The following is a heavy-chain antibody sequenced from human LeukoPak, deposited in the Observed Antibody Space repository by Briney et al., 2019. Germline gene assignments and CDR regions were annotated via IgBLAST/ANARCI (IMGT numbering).Heavy chain of an antibody. CDR2: ISSSGYTI. CDR1: EFTFSSYE. Sequence: PGGSLRLSCAASEFTFSSYEMNWVRQAPGKGLEWVSYISSSGYTIYYADSVKGRFTISRDNTKNSLYLQMNSLRAEDTAVYYCARDGHDYVDYFFDYWGQGTLVTVSS. D-gene: IGHD4-17*01. V-gene: IGHV3-48*03. J-gene: IGHJ4*02. CDR3: ARDGHDYVDYFFDY.